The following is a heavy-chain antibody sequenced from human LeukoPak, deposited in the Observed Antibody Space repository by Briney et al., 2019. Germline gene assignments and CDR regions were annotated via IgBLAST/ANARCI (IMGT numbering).Heavy chain of an antibody. D-gene: IGHD3-16*02. V-gene: IGHV1-18*01. CDR3: ARVHDYIWGNYRFDY. CDR2: ISAYNGNT. J-gene: IGHJ4*02. CDR1: GYTFTSYG. Sequence: ASVKVSCKASGYTFTSYGISWVRQAPGQGLEWMGWISAYNGNTNYAQKLQGRVTMTTDTSTSTAYMELRSLRSDDTAVYYCARVHDYIWGNYRFDYWGQGTLVTVSS.